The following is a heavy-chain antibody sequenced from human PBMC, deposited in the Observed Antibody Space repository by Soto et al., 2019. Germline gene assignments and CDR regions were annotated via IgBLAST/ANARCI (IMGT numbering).Heavy chain of an antibody. D-gene: IGHD6-19*01. J-gene: IGHJ4*02. CDR3: ARRPRLAVAGTHDY. CDR2: IYYSGST. CDR1: GGSISSSSYY. Sequence: LSLTCTVSGGSISSSSYYWGWIRQPPGKGLEWIGSIYYSGSTYYNPSLKSRVTISVDTSKNQFSLKLSSVTAADTAVYYCARRPRLAVAGTHDYWGQGTLVTVSS. V-gene: IGHV4-39*01.